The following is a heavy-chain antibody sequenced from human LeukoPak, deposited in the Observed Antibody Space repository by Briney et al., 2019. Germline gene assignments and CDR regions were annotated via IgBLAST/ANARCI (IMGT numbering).Heavy chain of an antibody. CDR2: IYHSGST. J-gene: IGHJ6*03. V-gene: IGHV4-59*12. CDR3: ARVPRSGYYDYYYYMDV. CDR1: GGSISSYY. D-gene: IGHD3-3*01. Sequence: KPSETLSLTCTVSGGSISSYYWSWIRQPPGKGLEWIGYIYHSGSTYYNPSLKSRVTISVDRSKNQFSLNLSSVTAADTAVYYCARVPRSGYYDYYYYMDVWGKGTTVTVSS.